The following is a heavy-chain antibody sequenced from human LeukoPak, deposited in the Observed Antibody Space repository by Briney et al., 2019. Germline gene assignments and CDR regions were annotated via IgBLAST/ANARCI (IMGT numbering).Heavy chain of an antibody. D-gene: IGHD3-16*02. Sequence: GGSLRLSCAASGFAFSSYGMHWPRPAPGKGLEWVADISYDGSNIYYADSVKGRFTISSDNSNNTLYLQMNSLRAEDTTVYYCAKDSASIYDYGLGSYRPAPYYYYGMDVWGQGTTVTVSS. CDR3: AKDSASIYDYGLGSYRPAPYYYYGMDV. CDR1: GFAFSSYG. CDR2: ISYDGSNI. J-gene: IGHJ6*02. V-gene: IGHV3-30*18.